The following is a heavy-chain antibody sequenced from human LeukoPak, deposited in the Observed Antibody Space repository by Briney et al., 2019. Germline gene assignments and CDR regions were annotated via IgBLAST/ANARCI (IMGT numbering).Heavy chain of an antibody. D-gene: IGHD3-22*01. V-gene: IGHV2-5*01. J-gene: IGHJ4*02. Sequence: SGPTLVKPTQTLTLTCTFSGFSLTTSGVGVGWIRQPPGKALEWLALIYWNDDKRYSPSLKSKLTITKDTSKNQVVLTMTNMDPVDTATYYCAHSNYDSSGHYYFDYWGQGTLVTVSS. CDR2: IYWNDDK. CDR1: GFSLTTSGVG. CDR3: AHSNYDSSGHYYFDY.